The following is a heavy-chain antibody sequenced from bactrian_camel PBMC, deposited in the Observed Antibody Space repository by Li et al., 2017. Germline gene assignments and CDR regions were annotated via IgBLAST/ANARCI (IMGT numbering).Heavy chain of an antibody. V-gene: IGHV3S53*01. CDR2: IESDGST. D-gene: IGHD2*01. CDR1: GCVYSSYC. J-gene: IGHJ4*01. Sequence: HVQLVESGGGSVQAGGSPRLSCAASGCVYSSYCMGWFRQIPDREREGVAGIESDGSTSYADSVKGRFTASLDSASNTASLQMNNLRPEDTALYYCAAGWKGGSCDYRYKGQGTQVTVS.